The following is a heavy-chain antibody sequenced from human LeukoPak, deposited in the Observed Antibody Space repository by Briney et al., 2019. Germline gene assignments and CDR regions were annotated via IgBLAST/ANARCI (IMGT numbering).Heavy chain of an antibody. CDR3: ARDGYCSSTSCYTRIDYYYYGMDV. CDR2: INPNSGGT. J-gene: IGHJ6*02. V-gene: IGHV1-2*04. CDR1: GYTFTGYY. D-gene: IGHD2-2*02. Sequence: ASVTVSCTASGYTFTGYYMHWVRQAPGQGLEWMGWINPNSGGTNYAQKFQGWVTMTRDTSISTAYMELSSLRSEDTAVYYCARDGYCSSTSCYTRIDYYYYGMDVWGQGTTVTVSS.